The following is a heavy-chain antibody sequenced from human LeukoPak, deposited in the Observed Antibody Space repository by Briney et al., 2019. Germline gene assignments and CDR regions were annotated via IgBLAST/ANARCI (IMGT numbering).Heavy chain of an antibody. J-gene: IGHJ4*02. V-gene: IGHV2-5*02. CDR3: AHRLMTPKTYYFDY. CDR2: IYWDDDK. Sequence: SGPTLVNPTQTLTLTCTFSGFSLSTSGVGVGWIRQPPGNALEWLALIYWDDDKRYSPSLKSRLTITKDTSKNQVVLTMTNMDPVDTAPYYCAHRLMTPKTYYFDYWGQGSLVTVSS. D-gene: IGHD3-16*01. CDR1: GFSLSTSGVG.